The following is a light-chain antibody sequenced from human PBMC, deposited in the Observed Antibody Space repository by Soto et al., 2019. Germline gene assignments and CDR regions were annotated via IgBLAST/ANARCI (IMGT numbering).Light chain of an antibody. CDR3: QQRSNWPIT. J-gene: IGKJ5*01. V-gene: IGKV3D-20*02. CDR2: GAS. CDR1: QSVSNNY. Sequence: EIVLTQSPGTLSLSPGERATLSCMASQSVSNNYLAWYQQKPGQAPRLLIYGASNRATGIPDRFSGSGSGTDFTLTISSLEPEDFAVYYCQQRSNWPITFGQGTRLEIK.